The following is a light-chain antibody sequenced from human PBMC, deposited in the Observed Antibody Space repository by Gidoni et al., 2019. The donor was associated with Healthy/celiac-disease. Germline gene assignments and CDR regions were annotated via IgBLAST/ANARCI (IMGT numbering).Light chain of an antibody. CDR2: GAS. V-gene: IGKV3-20*01. CDR3: QQYGTSPGT. Sequence: EIVLPQSPDTLSLSPGERATLSCRASQNVTSSYLAWYQQEPGQAPRLLIFGASTRATGIPDRFSGSGSGTDFTLTISRLEPEDFAVYFCQQYGTSPGTFGQGTKVEIK. J-gene: IGKJ1*01. CDR1: QNVTSSY.